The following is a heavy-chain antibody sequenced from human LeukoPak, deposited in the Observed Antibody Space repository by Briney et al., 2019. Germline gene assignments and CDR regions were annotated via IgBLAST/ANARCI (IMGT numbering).Heavy chain of an antibody. Sequence: GGSLRLSCAASGFTFSNYGMHWVRQAPGKGLEWVSLIYSGGTTYYGDSVKGRFTISRDNSKNTLYLQMNSLRAEDTAVYYCARSVGENYFDYWGQGTLVTVSS. D-gene: IGHD3-10*01. J-gene: IGHJ4*02. CDR1: GFTFSNYG. CDR3: ARSVGENYFDY. CDR2: IYSGGTT. V-gene: IGHV3-66*01.